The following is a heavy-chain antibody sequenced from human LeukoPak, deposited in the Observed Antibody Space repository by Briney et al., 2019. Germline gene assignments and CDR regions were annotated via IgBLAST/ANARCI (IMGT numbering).Heavy chain of an antibody. CDR3: ARVIVPAALDAFDI. V-gene: IGHV3-7*01. D-gene: IGHD2-2*01. CDR2: IKQDGSEK. Sequence: GGSLRLSCAASGFTFSSYWMGWVRQAPGKGLEWVANIKQDGSEKYYVDSVKGRFTISRDNAKNSLYLQMNSLRAEDTAVYYCARVIVPAALDAFDIWGQGTMVTVSS. CDR1: GFTFSSYW. J-gene: IGHJ3*02.